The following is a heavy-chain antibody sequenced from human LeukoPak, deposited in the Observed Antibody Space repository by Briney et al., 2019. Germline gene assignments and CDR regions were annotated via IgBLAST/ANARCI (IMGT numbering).Heavy chain of an antibody. J-gene: IGHJ6*02. CDR1: GFTFSSYA. V-gene: IGHV3-48*02. Sequence: GGSLRLSCAASGFTFSSYAMSWVRQAPGKGLEWISYISSSGEKIDYADSVKGRFIISRDNAKNSLHLQMNSLRDEDTAVYYCASFDFTQAKYYYGKNVWGQGTTVTVS. D-gene: IGHD3-3*01. CDR3: ASFDFTQAKYYYGKNV. CDR2: ISSSGEKI.